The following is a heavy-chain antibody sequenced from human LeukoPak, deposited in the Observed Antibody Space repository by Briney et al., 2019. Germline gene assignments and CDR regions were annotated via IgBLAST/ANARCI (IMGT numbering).Heavy chain of an antibody. CDR1: GFTFSSYS. J-gene: IGHJ4*02. Sequence: GGSLRLSCAASGFTFSSYSMNWVRQAPGKGLEWVSSISSSSSYIYYADSVKGRFTISRDNAKNSLYLQMNSLRAEDTAVYYCASLDTAMVTSGYWGQGTLVTVFS. D-gene: IGHD5-18*01. V-gene: IGHV3-21*01. CDR3: ASLDTAMVTSGY. CDR2: ISSSSSYI.